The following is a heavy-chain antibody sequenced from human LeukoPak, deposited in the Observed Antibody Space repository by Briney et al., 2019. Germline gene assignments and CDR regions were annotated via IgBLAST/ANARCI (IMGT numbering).Heavy chain of an antibody. J-gene: IGHJ4*02. D-gene: IGHD2-8*01. CDR2: ISGSGGST. CDR1: GFTFSSYA. CDR3: AKDRSCTNDICHGDFDY. Sequence: GGSLRLSCAASGFTFSSYAVSWVRQAPGKGLEWVSSISGSGGSTYSADSVKGRFTISRDNSKNTLYLQMNSLRAEDAALYYCAKDRSCTNDICHGDFDYWGQGTLVTVSS. V-gene: IGHV3-23*01.